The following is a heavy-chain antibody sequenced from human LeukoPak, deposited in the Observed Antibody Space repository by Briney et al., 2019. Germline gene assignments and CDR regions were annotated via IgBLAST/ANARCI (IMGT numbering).Heavy chain of an antibody. CDR2: INSDGSST. D-gene: IGHD2-15*01. J-gene: IGHJ3*02. V-gene: IGHV3-74*01. CDR1: GFTFSNYW. CDR3: ARRGAATGAFDI. Sequence: QTGGSLRLSCAASGFTFSNYWMHWVRHAPGKGLVWVSRINSDGSSTNYADSVKGRFTISRDNAKNTLYLQMNSLRAEDTAVYYCARRGAATGAFDIWGQGTMVTVSS.